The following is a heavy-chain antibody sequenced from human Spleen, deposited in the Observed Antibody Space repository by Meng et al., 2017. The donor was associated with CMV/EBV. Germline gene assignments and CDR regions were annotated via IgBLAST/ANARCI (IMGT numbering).Heavy chain of an antibody. CDR3: AVVTPGVDY. CDR1: GFTFSGSA. D-gene: IGHD4-23*01. V-gene: IGHV3-73*01. J-gene: IGHJ4*02. Sequence: GGSLRLSCAASGFTFSGSAMRWVRQASGKGLEWVGRIRSKTYTYATVYSASVKGRFTISRDDSKSTSYLQMNSLRAEDTAVYYCAVVTPGVDYWGRGTLVTVSS. CDR2: IRSKTYTYAT.